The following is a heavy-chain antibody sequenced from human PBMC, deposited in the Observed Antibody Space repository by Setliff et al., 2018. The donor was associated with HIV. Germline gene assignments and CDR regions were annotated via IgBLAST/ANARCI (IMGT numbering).Heavy chain of an antibody. CDR1: GFTFSSFV. Sequence: GGSLRLSCAASGFTFSSFVMTWVRQAPGKGLEWVSTISSDHNTYYPDSLKGRFTISRDTPKNTLYLQMNSLRAADTAVYYCARRAYCSSTTCFDNWGQGTLVTVSS. V-gene: IGHV3-23*01. CDR3: ARRAYCSSTTCFDN. CDR2: ISSDHNT. D-gene: IGHD2-2*01. J-gene: IGHJ4*02.